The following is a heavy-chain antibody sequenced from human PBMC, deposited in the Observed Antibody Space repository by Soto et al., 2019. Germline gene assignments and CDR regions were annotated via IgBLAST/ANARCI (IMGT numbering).Heavy chain of an antibody. Sequence: EVQLVESGGGLVQPGGSLKLSFAAPGFPFIGFALPWVRQPSGKGRGWVGGIRSKANSYATAYAAPVKGRFTISRDDSKNTAYPQMNSLKTEDTAVYYCTTALRLGESYAFDIWGQGTMVTVSS. CDR3: TTALRLGESYAFDI. CDR1: GFPFIGFA. D-gene: IGHD3-16*01. CDR2: IRSKANSYAT. J-gene: IGHJ3*02. V-gene: IGHV3-73*02.